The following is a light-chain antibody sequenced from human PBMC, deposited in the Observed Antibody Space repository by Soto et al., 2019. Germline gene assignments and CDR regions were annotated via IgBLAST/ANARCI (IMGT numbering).Light chain of an antibody. V-gene: IGKV3-20*01. CDR3: QQYGSPPLT. Sequence: EIVLTQSPGTLSLSPGERATLSCRASQSVSSNYLAWYQQKPGQAPRLLIYGASSRATGIPDRFSGSGSGTNFTLTTSRLEPEDFAVYHCQQYGSPPLTFGGGTKVEIK. CDR2: GAS. J-gene: IGKJ4*01. CDR1: QSVSSNY.